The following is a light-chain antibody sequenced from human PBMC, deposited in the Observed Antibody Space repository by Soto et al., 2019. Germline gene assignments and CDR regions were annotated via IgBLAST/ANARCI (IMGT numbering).Light chain of an antibody. CDR1: SGHSNYA. CDR2: LNRDGSH. J-gene: IGLJ2*01. CDR3: QTWGTGIVI. Sequence: QPVLTQSPSASASLGASVKLTCTLSSGHSNYAIAWHQQQPAKGPRYLMKLNRDGSHSKGDGIPNRFSGSSSGAERYLTISSLQSEDEADYYCQTWGTGIVIFGGGTKRTVL. V-gene: IGLV4-69*01.